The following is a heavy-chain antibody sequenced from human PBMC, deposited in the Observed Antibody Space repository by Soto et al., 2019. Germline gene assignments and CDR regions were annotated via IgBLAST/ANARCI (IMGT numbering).Heavy chain of an antibody. CDR2: ISYDGSNK. CDR1: GFTFSSYG. V-gene: IGHV3-30*18. Sequence: GGSLRLSCAASGFTFSSYGMHWVRQAPGKGLEWVAVISYDGSNKYYADSVKGRFTISRDNSKNTLYLQMNSLRAEDTAVYYCANYVGYSSGPVRYWGQGTLVTVSS. D-gene: IGHD6-19*01. CDR3: ANYVGYSSGPVRY. J-gene: IGHJ4*02.